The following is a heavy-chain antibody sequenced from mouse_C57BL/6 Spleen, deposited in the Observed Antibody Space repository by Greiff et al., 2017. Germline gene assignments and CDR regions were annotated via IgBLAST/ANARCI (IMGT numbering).Heavy chain of an antibody. V-gene: IGHV1-74*01. CDR3: ARSPDSSGYVGY. CDR2: IYPGDGDT. D-gene: IGHD3-2*02. Sequence: QVQLQQPGAELVKPGASVKVSCKASGYTFTSYWMHWVKQRPGQGLEWIGRIYPGDGDTNYNGKFKGKATLTADKSSSTAYMQLSSLTSEDSAVYFCARSPDSSGYVGYWGQGTTLTVSS. CDR1: GYTFTSYW. J-gene: IGHJ2*01.